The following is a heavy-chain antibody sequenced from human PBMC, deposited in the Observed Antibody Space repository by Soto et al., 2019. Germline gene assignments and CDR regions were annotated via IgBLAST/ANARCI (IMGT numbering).Heavy chain of an antibody. CDR3: ARGWSGWVGHLDY. D-gene: IGHD6-19*01. Sequence: QVQLQQWGAGLVKPSETLSLTCAVYGGSFSGYYWSWIRQPPGKGLEWIGEINHSGSTNYNPSLKSRVTISVDTSKNQFSLKLSSVTAADTAVYYCARGWSGWVGHLDYWGQGTLVTVSS. CDR2: INHSGST. V-gene: IGHV4-34*01. J-gene: IGHJ4*02. CDR1: GGSFSGYY.